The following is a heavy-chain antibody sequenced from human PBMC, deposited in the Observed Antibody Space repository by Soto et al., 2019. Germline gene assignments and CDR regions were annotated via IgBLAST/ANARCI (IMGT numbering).Heavy chain of an antibody. CDR1: GGSISNYY. CDR3: ASSEMYSGSPGRFDF. J-gene: IGHJ4*02. CDR2: IYHRGNT. Sequence: QVQLQESGPGLVKPSETLSLTCSVSGGSISNYYWSWIRQPPGKGLEWIGYIYHRGNTNHNPSLKRRVSLSVDTSKNQVALKLSSATAADTAVYYCASSEMYSGSPGRFDFWGQGTLVTVSS. D-gene: IGHD5-12*01. V-gene: IGHV4-59*08.